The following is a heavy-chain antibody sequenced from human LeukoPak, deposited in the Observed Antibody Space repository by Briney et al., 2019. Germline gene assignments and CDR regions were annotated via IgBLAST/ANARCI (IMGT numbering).Heavy chain of an antibody. J-gene: IGHJ4*02. CDR3: ARWKYVDYERTFDY. D-gene: IGHD4-17*01. V-gene: IGHV4-59*01. CDR1: GGSISGYY. Sequence: PSETLSLTCIVSGGSISGYYWVWIRQPPGKGLEWVGCIYYSGNTNYNPSLKSRVTISVDTSKNQISLKLTTATAADTAICYCARWKYVDYERTFDYWGQGILVTVSS. CDR2: IYYSGNT.